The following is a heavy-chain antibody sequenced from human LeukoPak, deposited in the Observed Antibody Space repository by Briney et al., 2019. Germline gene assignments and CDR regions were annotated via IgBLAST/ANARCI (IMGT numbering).Heavy chain of an antibody. D-gene: IGHD2-21*02. CDR2: MYNSGST. V-gene: IGHV4-59*01. CDR3: ARGAGRCGGDCYSSDS. CDR1: GDSITSNY. Sequence: PSETLSLTCSVSGDSITSNYWGWIRHPPGKGLEWIGYMYNSGSTNYTPPLKSRVTIPVDTSKHQFSLMLTSVTAADTAVYFCARGAGRCGGDCYSSDSWGQGTLVTVSS. J-gene: IGHJ4*02.